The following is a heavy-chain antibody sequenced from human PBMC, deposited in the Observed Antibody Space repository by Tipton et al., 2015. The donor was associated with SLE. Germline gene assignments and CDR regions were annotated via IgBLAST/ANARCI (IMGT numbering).Heavy chain of an antibody. V-gene: IGHV3-74*01. Sequence: GSLRLSCAASGFTFSWYWMHWVRQAPGKGLVWVSRINSDGSNKYYADSVKGRFTISRDNSKNTLYLQMNSLRAEDTAVYYCAKDSGRWFDPWGQGTLVTVSS. CDR3: AKDSGRWFDP. J-gene: IGHJ5*02. CDR2: INSDGSNK. D-gene: IGHD1-14*01. CDR1: GFTFSWYW.